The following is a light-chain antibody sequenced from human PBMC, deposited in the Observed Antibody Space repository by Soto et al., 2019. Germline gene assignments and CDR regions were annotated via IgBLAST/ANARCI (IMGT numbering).Light chain of an antibody. V-gene: IGLV2-14*01. CDR2: DVS. CDR3: SSYTSSNTLV. Sequence: QSGLTQPASVSGSPGQSITISCTGTSSDVGGYDHVSWYQQHPGRAPKLMIYDVSNRPSGVSNRFSGSKSGNTASLTISGLQAEDEADYYCSSYTSSNTLVFGGGTKVTVL. J-gene: IGLJ2*01. CDR1: SSDVGGYDH.